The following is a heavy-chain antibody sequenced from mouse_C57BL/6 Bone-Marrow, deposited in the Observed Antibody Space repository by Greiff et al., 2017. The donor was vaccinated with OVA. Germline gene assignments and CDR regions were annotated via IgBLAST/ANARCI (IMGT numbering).Heavy chain of an antibody. CDR1: GFTFSDYG. D-gene: IGHD1-1*01. V-gene: IGHV5-15*01. J-gene: IGHJ1*03. CDR2: ISNLAYSI. CDR3: ARHDDYGSSYWYFDV. Sequence: EVKVVESGGGLVQPGGSLKLSCAASGFTFSDYGMAWVRQAPRKGPEWVAFISNLAYSIYYADTVTGRFTISRENAKNTLYLEMSSLRSEDTAMYYCARHDDYGSSYWYFDVWGTGTTVTVSS.